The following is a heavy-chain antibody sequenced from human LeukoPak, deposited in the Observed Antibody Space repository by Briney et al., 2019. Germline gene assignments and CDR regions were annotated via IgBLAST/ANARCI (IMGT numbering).Heavy chain of an antibody. D-gene: IGHD3-10*01. CDR3: VRDFYDSASLFDY. V-gene: IGHV3-21*01. J-gene: IGHJ4*02. Sequence: GGSLRLSCAVSGFTFSSSWMHWVRQAPGKGLEWVSSISSSSSSIYYADSVKGRFTISRDNAKNSLYLQMNSLRAEDTAVYYCVRDFYDSASLFDYWGQGTLVTVSS. CDR2: ISSSSSSI. CDR1: GFTFSSSW.